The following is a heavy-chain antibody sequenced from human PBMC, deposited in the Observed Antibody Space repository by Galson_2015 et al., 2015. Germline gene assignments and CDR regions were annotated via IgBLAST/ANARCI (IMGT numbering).Heavy chain of an antibody. J-gene: IGHJ5*02. CDR2: MNRNSGNT. CDR3: ARGQRITMVQGVIITGNCFDP. V-gene: IGHV1-8*01. CDR1: GYTFTSYD. Sequence: SVKVSCKAPGYTFTSYDINWVRQATGQGLEWMGWMNRNSGNTGYAQKFQGRVTMTRNTSISTAYMELSSLRSEDTAVYYRARGQRITMVQGVIITGNCFDPWGQGTLVTVSS. D-gene: IGHD3-10*01.